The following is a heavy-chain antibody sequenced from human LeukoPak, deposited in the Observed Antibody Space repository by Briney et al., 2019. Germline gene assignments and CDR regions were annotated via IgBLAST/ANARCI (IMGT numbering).Heavy chain of an antibody. Sequence: SETLSLTCTVSGASISSHYWSWIRQPPGKGLKWIGYIYYSATTNYNPSLKSRVTISVDTSQNQFSLKLRSVTAADTAVYYCARDYYDSSASNWFDPWGQGTLVTVSS. D-gene: IGHD3-22*01. V-gene: IGHV4-59*11. CDR1: GASISSHY. J-gene: IGHJ5*02. CDR2: IYYSATT. CDR3: ARDYYDSSASNWFDP.